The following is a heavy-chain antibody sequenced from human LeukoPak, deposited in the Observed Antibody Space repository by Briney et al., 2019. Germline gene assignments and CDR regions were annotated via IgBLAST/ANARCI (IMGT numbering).Heavy chain of an antibody. CDR1: GDSVTKHY. D-gene: IGHD3-10*01. Sequence: SGTLSLTCSVSGDSVTKHYWSWIRQSAAKGLECIGRIYPGGNFDSNPSLKSRVTMSLDTSKNQLSLKMYSVTAADTAVYFCARSTGQGDFRGPAQWWFDPWGQGTLVTVSS. CDR2: IYPGGNF. V-gene: IGHV4-4*07. J-gene: IGHJ5*02. CDR3: ARSTGQGDFRGPAQWWFDP.